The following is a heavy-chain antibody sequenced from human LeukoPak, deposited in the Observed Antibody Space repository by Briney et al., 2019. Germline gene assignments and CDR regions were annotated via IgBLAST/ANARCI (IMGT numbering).Heavy chain of an antibody. V-gene: IGHV5-51*01. Sequence: GESLKISCKGSGYSFNIYWIAWVRQMPGKGLEWMGIIYPSDSDTRYSPSFQGQVTISADKSISTAYLQWSSLKASDTAMYYCARSLYGVNTWFDYWGQGTLVTASS. J-gene: IGHJ4*02. CDR2: IYPSDSDT. CDR3: ARSLYGVNTWFDY. CDR1: GYSFNIYW. D-gene: IGHD4/OR15-4a*01.